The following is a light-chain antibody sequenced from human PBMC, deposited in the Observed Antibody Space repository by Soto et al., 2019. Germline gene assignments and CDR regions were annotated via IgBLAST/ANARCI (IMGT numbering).Light chain of an antibody. Sequence: QSALTQPASVSGSPGQSITISCTGTSSDVGAYNYVSWYQHHPGKVPQLMIYDVSNRPSGVSNRFSDSKSGNTASLTISGLQAEDKADYYCSSYTSSNTYVFGTGTKVTVL. V-gene: IGLV2-14*03. CDR2: DVS. CDR3: SSYTSSNTYV. CDR1: SSDVGAYNY. J-gene: IGLJ1*01.